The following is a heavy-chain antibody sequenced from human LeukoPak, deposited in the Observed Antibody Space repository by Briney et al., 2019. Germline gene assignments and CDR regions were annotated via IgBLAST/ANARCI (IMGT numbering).Heavy chain of an antibody. D-gene: IGHD5-12*01. CDR1: GFTFSSYA. CDR2: ISYDGSNK. V-gene: IGHV3-30*04. CDR3: ARDQGSGYSGRSGFDY. Sequence: GGSLRLSCAASGFTFSSYAMHWVRQAPGKGLAWVADISYDGSNKYYADSVKGRFTISRDNSKNTLYLQMNSLRSEDTALYYCARDQGSGYSGRSGFDYWGQGTLVTVSS. J-gene: IGHJ4*02.